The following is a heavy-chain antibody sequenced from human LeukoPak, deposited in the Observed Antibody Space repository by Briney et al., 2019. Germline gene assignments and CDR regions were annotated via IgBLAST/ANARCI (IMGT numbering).Heavy chain of an antibody. D-gene: IGHD2-15*01. V-gene: IGHV4-34*01. J-gene: IGHJ3*02. CDR2: INHSGST. CDR3: ARDSDASFDI. CDR1: GGSFSGYY. Sequence: SETLSLTCAVYGGSFSGYYWSWIRQPPGKGLEWIGEINHSGSTNYNPSLKSRVTISVDTSKNQFSLKLSSVTAADTAVYYCARDSDASFDIWGQGTMVTVSS.